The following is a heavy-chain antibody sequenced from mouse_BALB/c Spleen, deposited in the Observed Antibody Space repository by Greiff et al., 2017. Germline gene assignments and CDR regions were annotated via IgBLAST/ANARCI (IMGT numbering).Heavy chain of an antibody. CDR3: ARGGYDGQAFAY. J-gene: IGHJ3*01. D-gene: IGHD2-3*01. V-gene: IGHV1S56*01. CDR1: GYTFTSYD. CDR2: IYPGDGST. Sequence: VQLVESGPELVKPGASVKISCKASGYTFTSYDINWVKQRPGQGLEWIGWIYPGDGSTKYNEKFKGKATLTADKSSSTAYMQLSSLTSENSAVYFCARGGYDGQAFAYWGQGTLVTVSA.